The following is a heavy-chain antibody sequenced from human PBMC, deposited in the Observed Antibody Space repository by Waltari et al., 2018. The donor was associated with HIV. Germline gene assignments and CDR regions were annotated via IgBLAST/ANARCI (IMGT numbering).Heavy chain of an antibody. Sequence: QVQLQESGPGLVKPSETLSLTCTVSGGSISSYYWSWIRQPPGKGLEWIGYIYYSGSTNYNPSPKSRVTISVDTSKNQFSLKLRSVTAADTAVYYCARQYEYCSSTSCYMGAYYYYGMDVWGQGTTVTVSS. J-gene: IGHJ6*02. CDR1: GGSISSYY. CDR2: IYYSGST. V-gene: IGHV4-59*08. CDR3: ARQYEYCSSTSCYMGAYYYYGMDV. D-gene: IGHD2-2*02.